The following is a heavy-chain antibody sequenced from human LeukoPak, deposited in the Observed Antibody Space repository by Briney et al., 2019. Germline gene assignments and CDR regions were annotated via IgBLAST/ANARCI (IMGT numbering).Heavy chain of an antibody. CDR2: IYSGGTT. CDR1: GFTVSVNY. V-gene: IGHV3-66*01. D-gene: IGHD2-2*01. CDR3: ARDKACTSATCRNNWFDP. Sequence: PGGSLRLSCAASGFTVSVNYMSWVRQAPGKWLEWGVVIYSGGTTYYAASVKGRFTISRDSSKNTLDLHIDSLNLDNAAGYFCARDKACTSATCRNNWFDPSGQGKLVTVSS. J-gene: IGHJ5*02.